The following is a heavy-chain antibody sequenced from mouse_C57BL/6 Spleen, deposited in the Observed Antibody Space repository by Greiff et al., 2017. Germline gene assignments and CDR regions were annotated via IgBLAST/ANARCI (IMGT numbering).Heavy chain of an antibody. CDR1: GYSITSGYD. V-gene: IGHV3-1*01. CDR3: ARDRYGYDVGYFDV. CDR2: ISYSGST. Sequence: EVKLVESGPGMVKPSQSLSLTCTVTGYSITSGYDWHWIRHFPGNKLEWMGYISYSGSTNYNPSLKSRISITHDTSKNHFFLKLNSVTTEDTATYYCARDRYGYDVGYFDVWGTGTTVTVSS. D-gene: IGHD2-2*01. J-gene: IGHJ1*03.